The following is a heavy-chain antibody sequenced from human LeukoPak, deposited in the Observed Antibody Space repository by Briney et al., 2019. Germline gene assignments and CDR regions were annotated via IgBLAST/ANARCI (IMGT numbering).Heavy chain of an antibody. D-gene: IGHD3-10*01. J-gene: IGHJ5*02. V-gene: IGHV4-59*01. CDR3: ARSPLSGGSGTYWWFDP. CDR1: GGSFSGYY. CDR2: IFYSGST. Sequence: SETLSLTCAVYGGSFSGYYWSWIRQPPGKGLEWIGYIFYSGSTNYNPSLKSRVAISVDTSKNQFSLKLSSVTAADTAVYYCARSPLSGGSGTYWWFDPWGQGTLVTVSS.